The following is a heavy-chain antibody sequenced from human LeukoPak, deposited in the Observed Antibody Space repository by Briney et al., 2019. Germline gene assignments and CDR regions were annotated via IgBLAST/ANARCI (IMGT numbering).Heavy chain of an antibody. J-gene: IGHJ4*02. CDR1: GFTFDDYA. CDR2: ISWNSGSI. CDR3: AKDIRRLVVPAAMNY. D-gene: IGHD2-2*01. V-gene: IGHV3-9*01. Sequence: GRSLRLSCAASGFTFDDYAVHWVRQAPGKGLEWVSGISWNSGSIGYADSVKGRFTISRDNAKNSLYLQMNSLRAEDTALYYCAKDIRRLVVPAAMNYWGQGTLVTVSS.